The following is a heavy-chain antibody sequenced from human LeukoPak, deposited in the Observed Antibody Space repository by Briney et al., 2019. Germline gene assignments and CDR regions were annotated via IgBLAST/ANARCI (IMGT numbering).Heavy chain of an antibody. Sequence: SETLSLTCTVSGGSISSGDYYWTWIRQPPGKGLEWIGYIYYSGSTNYNPSLKSRVTISVDTSKNQFSLKLSSVTAADTAVYYCARDGYRHRRLAIWWGQGTLVTVSS. V-gene: IGHV4-61*08. CDR3: ARDGYRHRRLAIW. J-gene: IGHJ4*02. CDR1: GGSISSGDYY. CDR2: IYYSGST. D-gene: IGHD3-16*02.